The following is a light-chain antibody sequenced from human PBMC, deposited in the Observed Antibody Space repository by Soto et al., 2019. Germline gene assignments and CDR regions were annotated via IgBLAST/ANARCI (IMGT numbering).Light chain of an antibody. CDR1: SSNIGNNY. Sequence: QSVLTQPPSVSAAPGQKVTISCSGSSSNIGNNYVSWYRQLPGTAPKLLIYDNNKRPSGIPDRFSGSKSGTSATLVITGLQTGDEADYYCGTWDNSLSVVFGGGTKLTVL. J-gene: IGLJ3*02. CDR2: DNN. V-gene: IGLV1-51*01. CDR3: GTWDNSLSVV.